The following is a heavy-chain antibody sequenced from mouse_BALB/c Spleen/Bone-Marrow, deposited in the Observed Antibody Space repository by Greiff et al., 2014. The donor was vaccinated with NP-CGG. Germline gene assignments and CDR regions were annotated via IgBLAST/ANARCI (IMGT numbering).Heavy chain of an antibody. Sequence: EVQRVESGPELVKPGASVKMSCKASGYTFTSYIMHWVKQKPGQGLEWIGYINPYNDGTKYNEKFRGKATLTSDKSSSTAYMELSSLTSEDSAVYYCARPATYYGSFYWYFDVWGAGTTVTVSS. V-gene: IGHV1-14*01. J-gene: IGHJ1*01. D-gene: IGHD2-10*01. CDR1: GYTFTSYI. CDR3: ARPATYYGSFYWYFDV. CDR2: INPYNDGT.